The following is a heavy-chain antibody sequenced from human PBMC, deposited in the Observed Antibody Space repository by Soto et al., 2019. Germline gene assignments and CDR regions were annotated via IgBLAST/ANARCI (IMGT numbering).Heavy chain of an antibody. CDR3: ARTTSWLADAFDI. D-gene: IGHD3-10*01. J-gene: IGHJ3*02. CDR2: IWYDGSNK. V-gene: IGHV3-33*01. Sequence: QVQLVESGGGVVQPGRSLRLSYAASGFTFSSYGMHWVRQAPGKGLEWVAVIWYDGSNKYYADSVKGRFTISRDNSKNTLYLQMNSLRAEDTAVYYCARTTSWLADAFDIWGQGTMVTVSS. CDR1: GFTFSSYG.